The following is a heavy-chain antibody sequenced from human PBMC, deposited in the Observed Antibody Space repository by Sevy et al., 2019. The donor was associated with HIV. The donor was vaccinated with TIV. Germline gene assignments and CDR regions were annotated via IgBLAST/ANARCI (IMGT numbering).Heavy chain of an antibody. CDR2: INQDGSQK. V-gene: IGHV3-7*01. CDR3: ARELWPGDY. D-gene: IGHD2-21*01. Sequence: GGSLRLSCAASGFTFSDYFMDWVRKAPGKGLEWIANINQDGSQKNYVDSVKGRFTITRDNAKNLLSLQMNSLRVDDTAVYYCARELWPGDYWGQGTLVTVSS. CDR1: GFTFSDYF. J-gene: IGHJ4*02.